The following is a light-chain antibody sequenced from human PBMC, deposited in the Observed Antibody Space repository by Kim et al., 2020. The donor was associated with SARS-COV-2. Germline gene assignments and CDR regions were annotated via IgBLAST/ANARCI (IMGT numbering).Light chain of an antibody. J-gene: IGLJ1*01. CDR1: NIGGHS. CDR3: QVWDTDTDAYV. V-gene: IGLV3-21*01. Sequence: SYELTQPPSVSVAPGQTARITCGGNNIGGHSVHWYQQKPGQAPVLVIYYDSDRPSGIPERFSGSKAATTATLTISRVEAGDETDYSCQVWDTDTDAYVFG. CDR2: YDS.